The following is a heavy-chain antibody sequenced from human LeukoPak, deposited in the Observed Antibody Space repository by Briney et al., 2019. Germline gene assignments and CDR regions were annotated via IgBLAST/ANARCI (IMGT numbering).Heavy chain of an antibody. CDR2: ISSDSTYI. D-gene: IGHD1-1*01. J-gene: IGHJ4*02. CDR1: GFTFSSYS. CDR3: ARGTNGNWDY. Sequence: GGSLSLSCAASGFTFSSYSGNWVRQAPGKGLEWVSSISSDSTYIYHADSVKGRCTISRDNAKNSLYLQMNSLRAEDTAVYYCARGTNGNWDYWGQGTLVTVSS. V-gene: IGHV3-21*01.